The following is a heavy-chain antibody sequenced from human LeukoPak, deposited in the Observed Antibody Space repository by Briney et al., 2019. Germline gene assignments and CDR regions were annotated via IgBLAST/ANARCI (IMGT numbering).Heavy chain of an antibody. D-gene: IGHD3-22*01. CDR1: GGSISSYY. Sequence: PSETLSLTCTVSGGSISSYYWSWIRQPPVKGLEWIGAIYYRGTTSYNPSLKSRVIISVDTSKNQFSLKLSSVTAADTAVYYCARLSYYYDVSGNLFDYWGQGTLVTISS. CDR2: IYYRGTT. V-gene: IGHV4-59*04. J-gene: IGHJ4*02. CDR3: ARLSYYYDVSGNLFDY.